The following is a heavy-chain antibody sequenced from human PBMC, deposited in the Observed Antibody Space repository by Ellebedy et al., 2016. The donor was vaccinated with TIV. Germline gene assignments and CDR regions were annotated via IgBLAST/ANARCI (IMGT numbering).Heavy chain of an antibody. CDR2: IWYDGSNK. V-gene: IGHV3-33*01. D-gene: IGHD3-10*01. CDR1: GFTFSSYG. Sequence: GESLKISCAASGFTFSSYGMHWVRQAPGKGLEWVAVIWYDGSNKYYADSVKGRFTISRDNSKNTLYLQMNSLRVEDTALYYCARGGRRWGQGTPVTVSS. CDR3: ARGGRR. J-gene: IGHJ4*02.